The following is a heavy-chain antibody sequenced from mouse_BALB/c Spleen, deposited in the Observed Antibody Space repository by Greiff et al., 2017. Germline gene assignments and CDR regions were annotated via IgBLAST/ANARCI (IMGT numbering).Heavy chain of an antibody. J-gene: IGHJ4*01. Sequence: EVKLVESGGGLVQPGGSLKLSCAASGFTFSSYTMSWVRQTPEKRLEWVAYISNGGGNTYYPDTVKGRFTISRDNAKNTLYLQMSSLKSEDTAMYYCARKYGNPYAMDYWGQGTSVTVSS. CDR2: ISNGGGNT. CDR3: ARKYGNPYAMDY. V-gene: IGHV5-12-2*01. D-gene: IGHD2-10*02. CDR1: GFTFSSYT.